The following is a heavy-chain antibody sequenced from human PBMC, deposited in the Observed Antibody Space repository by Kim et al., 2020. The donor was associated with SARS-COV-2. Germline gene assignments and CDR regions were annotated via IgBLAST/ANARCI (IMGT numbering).Heavy chain of an antibody. D-gene: IGHD3-22*01. CDR2: IHHSGNT. J-gene: IGHJ4*02. V-gene: IGHV4-34*01. CDR3: ARTYYGFDY. CDR1: DGSFSDYF. Sequence: SETLSLTCAVYDGSFSDYFWSWIRQPPGEGLEWIAEIHHSGNTNYNPSLKSRVTISVDTSKKQISLKVFSVTAADMAVYYCARTYYGFDYWGQGTLVTVSS.